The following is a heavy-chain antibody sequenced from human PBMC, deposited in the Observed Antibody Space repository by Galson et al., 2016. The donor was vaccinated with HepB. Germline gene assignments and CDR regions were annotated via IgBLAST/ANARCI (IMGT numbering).Heavy chain of an antibody. D-gene: IGHD2-15*01. CDR2: ISGSGGRT. J-gene: IGHJ4*02. V-gene: IGHV3-23*01. CDR1: GFTFNNYG. Sequence: SLRLSCAASGFTFNNYGMSWVRQAPGKGLEGVSHISGSGGRTDYADSVKGRFTISRDNSKNTLYLQMDGLRVEDTAVYYCTRGGGVDATHHPDYWGQGTLVSVSS. CDR3: TRGGGVDATHHPDY.